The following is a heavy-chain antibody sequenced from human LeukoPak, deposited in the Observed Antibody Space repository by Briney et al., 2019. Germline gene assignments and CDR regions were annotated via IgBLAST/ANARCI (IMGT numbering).Heavy chain of an antibody. CDR1: GGSVSSGSYY. CDR2: IYYSGST. D-gene: IGHD2-15*01. V-gene: IGHV4-61*01. J-gene: IGHJ6*04. CDR3: ARGPAYYCSGGSCPSGFYYYHGMDV. Sequence: SETLSLTCTVSGGSVSSGSYYWSWIRQPPGKGLEWIGYIYYSGSTNYNPSLKSRVTISVDTSKNQLSLKLSSVTAADTAVYYCARGPAYYCSGGSCPSGFYYYHGMDVWGKGTTVTVSS.